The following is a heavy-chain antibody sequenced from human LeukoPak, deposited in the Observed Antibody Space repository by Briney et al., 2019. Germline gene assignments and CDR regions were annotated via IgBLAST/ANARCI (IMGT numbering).Heavy chain of an antibody. V-gene: IGHV4-39*07. J-gene: IGHJ4*02. CDR3: ARGLTYYYDSSGYYPSGYFDY. CDR2: IYYSGST. Sequence: PSETLSLTCTVSGGSISSSSYYWGWIRQPPGKGLEWIGSIYYSGSTYYNPSLKSRVTISVDTSKDQFSLKLSSVTAADTAVYYCARGLTYYYDSSGYYPSGYFDYWGQGTLVTVSS. D-gene: IGHD3-22*01. CDR1: GGSISSSSYY.